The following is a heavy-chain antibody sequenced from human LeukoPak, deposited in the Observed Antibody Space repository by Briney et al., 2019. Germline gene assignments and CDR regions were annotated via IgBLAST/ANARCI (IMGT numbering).Heavy chain of an antibody. J-gene: IGHJ4*02. CDR3: ASVPRITYYDYVWGSYRPY. D-gene: IGHD3-16*02. V-gene: IGHV3-66*01. CDR1: GFTVSSNY. Sequence: SGGSLRLSCAASGFTVSSNYMSWVRQAPGKGLEWVSVIYSGGSTYYADSVKGRFTISRDNSKSTLYLQMNSLRAEDTAVYYCASVPRITYYDYVWGSYRPYWGQGTLVTVSS. CDR2: IYSGGST.